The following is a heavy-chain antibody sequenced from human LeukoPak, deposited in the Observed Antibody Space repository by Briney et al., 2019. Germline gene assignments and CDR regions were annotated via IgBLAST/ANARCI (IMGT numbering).Heavy chain of an antibody. Sequence: ASVKVSCKASGYTFTSYGISWVRQAPGQGLEWMGWISAYNGNTNYAQKLQGRVTMTTDTSTSTAYMELRSLRSDDTAVYYCARVDHYYGSGRPYYYYGMDVWGQGTTVTVSS. CDR3: ARVDHYYGSGRPYYYYGMDV. J-gene: IGHJ6*02. CDR1: GYTFTSYG. D-gene: IGHD3-10*01. CDR2: ISAYNGNT. V-gene: IGHV1-18*01.